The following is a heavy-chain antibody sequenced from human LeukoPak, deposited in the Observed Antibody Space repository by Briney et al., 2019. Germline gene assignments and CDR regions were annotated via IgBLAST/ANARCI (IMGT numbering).Heavy chain of an antibody. CDR1: GGSFSSGGYY. J-gene: IGHJ3*02. Sequence: PSQTLSLTCTVSGGSFSSGGYYWSWIRQHPGKGLEWIGYIYYSGSTYYNPSLKSRVTISVDTSKNQFSLKLSSVTAADTAVYYCAIYTVTTPGSAFDIWGQGTMVTVSS. CDR3: AIYTVTTPGSAFDI. D-gene: IGHD4-17*01. V-gene: IGHV4-31*03. CDR2: IYYSGST.